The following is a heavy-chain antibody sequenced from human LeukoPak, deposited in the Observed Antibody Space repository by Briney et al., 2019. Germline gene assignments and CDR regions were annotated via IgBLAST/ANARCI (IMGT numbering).Heavy chain of an antibody. CDR1: GFTFRSYG. V-gene: IGHV3-33*01. D-gene: IGHD6-13*01. Sequence: LPGRSLRLSCAASGFTFRSYGMYWVRQAPGKGLEWVAVIWYDGSNKYYADSVKGRFTISRDNSKNTLYLQMNSLRAEDTAVYYCARDSEVELVIDYWGQGTLVTVSS. CDR3: ARDSEVELVIDY. CDR2: IWYDGSNK. J-gene: IGHJ4*02.